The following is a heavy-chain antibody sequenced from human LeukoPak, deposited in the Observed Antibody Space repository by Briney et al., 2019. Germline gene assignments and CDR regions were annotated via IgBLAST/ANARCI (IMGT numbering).Heavy chain of an antibody. CDR1: GFTFSSYG. V-gene: IGHV3-30*18. CDR3: ANRRDSSGYYGFDY. D-gene: IGHD3-22*01. J-gene: IGHJ4*02. CDR2: ISYDGSNK. Sequence: GGSLRLSCAASGFTFSSYGMHWVRQAPGKGLGWVAVISYDGSNKYYADSVKGRFTISRDNSKNTLYLQMNSLRAEDTAVYYCANRRDSSGYYGFDYWGQGTLVTVSS.